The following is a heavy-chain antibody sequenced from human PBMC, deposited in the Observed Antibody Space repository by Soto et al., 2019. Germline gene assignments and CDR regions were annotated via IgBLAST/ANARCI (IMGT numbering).Heavy chain of an antibody. J-gene: IGHJ3*02. CDR2: ISGSGGST. CDR3: AKKEHVLRFLAWLPGPPPPGAFDI. D-gene: IGHD3-3*01. V-gene: IGHV3-23*01. Sequence: EVQLLESGGGLVQPGGSLRLSCAASGFTFSSYAMSWVRQAPGKGLEWISGISGSGGSTYYADSVKGRFAISRDNSKKPRCLPMSSLRGEYMAVYYCAKKEHVLRFLAWLPGPPPPGAFDIWGQGTMVTVSS. CDR1: GFTFSSYA.